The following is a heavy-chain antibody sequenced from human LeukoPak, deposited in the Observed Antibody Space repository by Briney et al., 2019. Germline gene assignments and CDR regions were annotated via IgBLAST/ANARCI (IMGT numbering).Heavy chain of an antibody. V-gene: IGHV3-23*01. CDR1: GFTFSSYA. D-gene: IGHD3-10*01. Sequence: GRSLRLSCAAPGFTFSSYAMSWVRQAPGKGLEWVSAISGSGGSTYYADSVKGRFTISRDSSKNTLYLQMNSLRAEDTAVYYCAKEWFGELSRNWFDPWGQGTLVTVSS. CDR3: AKEWFGELSRNWFDP. CDR2: ISGSGGST. J-gene: IGHJ5*02.